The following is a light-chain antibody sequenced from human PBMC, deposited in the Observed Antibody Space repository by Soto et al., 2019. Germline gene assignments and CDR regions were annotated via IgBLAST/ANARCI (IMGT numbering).Light chain of an antibody. J-gene: IGKJ1*01. CDR1: QSVSSRY. V-gene: IGKV3-20*01. CDR3: QQYGSPPWT. Sequence: EIVLTQSPGTLSLSPGERATLSCRASQSVSSRYLGWYQQRFGQAPRLLIYGASSRATGIPDRLSGSGSGTDFTLTISSLEPEDFAVYYCQQYGSPPWTFGQGTKVDIK. CDR2: GAS.